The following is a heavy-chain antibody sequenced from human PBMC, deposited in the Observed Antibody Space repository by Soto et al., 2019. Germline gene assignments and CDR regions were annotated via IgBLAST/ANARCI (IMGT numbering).Heavy chain of an antibody. J-gene: IGHJ4*02. CDR3: ARYPNPTVAGLPFDL. CDR2: TTQDGGQE. D-gene: IGHD6-19*01. V-gene: IGHV3-7*03. CDR1: GFTFSSYW. Sequence: GCLRLSCAAYGFTFSSYWMSWVRQAPGKGLEWVAHTTQDGGQEYYVDSVKGRFTISRDNAKNSLYLQMNSLRVEDTAVYYCARYPNPTVAGLPFDLWGQGTLVTVSS.